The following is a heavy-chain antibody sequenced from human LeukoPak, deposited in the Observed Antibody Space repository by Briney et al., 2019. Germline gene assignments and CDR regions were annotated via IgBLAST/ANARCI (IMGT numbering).Heavy chain of an antibody. D-gene: IGHD2-8*01. Sequence: PGGSLRLSCAASGFTFSTYWMSWVRQAPGKGLEWVANINQDGGQKRYVDSVQGRFTISRDNTKNSLFLQMNSLRAEDTAVYYCARLKDDVTKLDYWGQGTLVTVSS. CDR1: GFTFSTYW. CDR2: INQDGGQK. V-gene: IGHV3-7*01. J-gene: IGHJ4*02. CDR3: ARLKDDVTKLDY.